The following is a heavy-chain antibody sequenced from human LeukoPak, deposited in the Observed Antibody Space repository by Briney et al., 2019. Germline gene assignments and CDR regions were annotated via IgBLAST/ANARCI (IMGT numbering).Heavy chain of an antibody. CDR2: IFYSGST. V-gene: IGHV4-59*12. D-gene: IGHD3-22*01. Sequence: PGGSLRLSCAASGFTFSHYGMTWVRQPPGKALEWIGNIFYSGSTYYSPSLKSRVTISLDTSRNQFSLKLNSVTAADTAVYYCAKSNGYGLIDIWGQGTMVTVSS. CDR3: AKSNGYGLIDI. CDR1: GFTFSHYG. J-gene: IGHJ3*02.